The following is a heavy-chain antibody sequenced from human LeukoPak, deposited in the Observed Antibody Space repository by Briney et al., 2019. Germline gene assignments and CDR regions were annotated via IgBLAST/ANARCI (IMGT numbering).Heavy chain of an antibody. CDR1: GYTFTGYY. D-gene: IGHD6-19*01. CDR2: INPNSGGT. CDR3: ARDSSGWDFHY. J-gene: IGHJ4*02. V-gene: IGHV1-2*06. Sequence: ASVKVSCKASGYTFTGYYMHWVRQAPGQGLEWMGRINPNSGGTNYAQKFQGRVTMTRDTSISTAYMELSRLRSDDTAVYYSARDSSGWDFHYWGQGTLVTVSS.